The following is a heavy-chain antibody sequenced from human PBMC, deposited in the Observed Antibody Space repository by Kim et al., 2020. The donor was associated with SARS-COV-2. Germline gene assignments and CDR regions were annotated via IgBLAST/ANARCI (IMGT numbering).Heavy chain of an antibody. Sequence: RKSRVTISGDTSKNQFSLKLSSVSAADTAVYYCARERGYYYDSSGSPVDYWGQGTLVTVSS. D-gene: IGHD3-22*01. J-gene: IGHJ4*02. V-gene: IGHV4-34*01. CDR3: ARERGYYYDSSGSPVDY.